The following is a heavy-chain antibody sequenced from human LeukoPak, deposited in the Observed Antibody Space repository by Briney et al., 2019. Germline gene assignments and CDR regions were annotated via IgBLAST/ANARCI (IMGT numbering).Heavy chain of an antibody. J-gene: IGHJ4*02. CDR3: ARDLIVEGTAILGY. CDR1: GFTFSSYS. Sequence: GGSLRLSCAASGFTFSSYSMNWVRQAPGKGLAWVSSISSSSTHLYHADSVKGRFAISRDNAKNSLYLQMNSLRAEDTAVYYCARDLIVEGTAILGYWGQGTLVTVSS. CDR2: ISSSSTHL. V-gene: IGHV3-21*01. D-gene: IGHD1-26*01.